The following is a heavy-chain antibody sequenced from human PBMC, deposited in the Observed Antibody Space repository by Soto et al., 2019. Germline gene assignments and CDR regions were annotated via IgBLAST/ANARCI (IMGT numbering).Heavy chain of an antibody. CDR1: GGSFSGYY. CDR2: INHSGST. V-gene: IGHV4-34*01. Sequence: SETLSLTCAVYGGSFSGYYWSWIRQPPGKGLEWIGEINHSGSTNYNPSLKSRVTISVDTSKNQFSLKLSSVTAADTAVYYCARVLRSTSCVDYWGQGTLVTVSS. D-gene: IGHD2-2*01. J-gene: IGHJ4*02. CDR3: ARVLRSTSCVDY.